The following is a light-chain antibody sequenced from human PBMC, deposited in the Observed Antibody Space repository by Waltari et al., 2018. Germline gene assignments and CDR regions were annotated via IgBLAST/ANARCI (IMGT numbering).Light chain of an antibody. Sequence: IVLTQSPGTLPLSPGGRATLSCRASESVSVDYLAWYQQKPGQAPRLLIYDASTRATGVPDRFSGSGSGTDFTLTISRLEPEDFAVYYCQQYGSLPWTFGQGTKVAIK. CDR2: DAS. V-gene: IGKV3-20*01. CDR3: QQYGSLPWT. J-gene: IGKJ1*01. CDR1: ESVSVDY.